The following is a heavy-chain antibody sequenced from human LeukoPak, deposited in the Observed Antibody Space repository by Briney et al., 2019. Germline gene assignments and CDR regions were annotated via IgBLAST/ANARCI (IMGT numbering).Heavy chain of an antibody. D-gene: IGHD3-16*02. Sequence: PGGPLRLSCAASGFTFSSYEMNWVGQAPGKGLEWVSYISSSGSTIYYADSVQGRFTITRDNAKNTQYLQMLSLGAEDTAVYYCARECYDDIWGSYRYALDYWGQGTLVTVSS. V-gene: IGHV3-48*03. CDR1: GFTFSSYE. CDR3: ARECYDDIWGSYRYALDY. J-gene: IGHJ4*02. CDR2: ISSSGSTI.